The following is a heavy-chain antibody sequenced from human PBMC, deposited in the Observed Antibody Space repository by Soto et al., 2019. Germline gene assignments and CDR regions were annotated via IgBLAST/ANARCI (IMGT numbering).Heavy chain of an antibody. CDR2: IYTSGST. CDR1: AASISSHY. Sequence: PSQTLSPTSPVSAASISSHYWSCIRQPAGKGLEWVGSIYTSGSTNYNPSLKSRVTMSVDTSKNQVSMKLSSVTAADTAVYYCARGGGAGSYYNFHHGEFGPWGQGTLVTVSS. CDR3: ARGGGAGSYYNFHHGEFGP. D-gene: IGHD3-10*01. V-gene: IGHV4-4*07. J-gene: IGHJ5*02.